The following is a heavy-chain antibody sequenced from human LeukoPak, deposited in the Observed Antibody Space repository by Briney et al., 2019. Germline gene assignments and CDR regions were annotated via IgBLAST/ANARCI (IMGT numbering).Heavy chain of an antibody. CDR1: GYTVTRYG. D-gene: IGHD5-24*01. CDR2: ISAYNGNT. J-gene: IGHJ5*02. CDR3: ARDGEMATIRSNWFDP. Sequence: GASVKVSCKASGYTVTRYGISWVRQAPGQGLEWMGWISAYNGNTNYAQKLQGRVTMTTDTSTSTAYMELRSLRSDDTAVYYCARDGEMATIRSNWFDPWGQGTLVTVSS. V-gene: IGHV1-18*01.